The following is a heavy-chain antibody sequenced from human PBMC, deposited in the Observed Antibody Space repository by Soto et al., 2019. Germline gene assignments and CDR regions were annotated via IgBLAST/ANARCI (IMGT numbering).Heavy chain of an antibody. CDR3: VRELGLDY. D-gene: IGHD7-27*01. CDR1: GFTLSNYW. J-gene: IGHJ4*02. CDR2: INKDVSQK. Sequence: GGSLRLSCAASGFTLSNYWMTWVRQAPGKGLEWVANINKDVSQKNYVDSVKGRFTIARDNGQNSLSLQINSLRVEDTAVYYCVRELGLDYWGQGAWVTFSS. V-gene: IGHV3-7*03.